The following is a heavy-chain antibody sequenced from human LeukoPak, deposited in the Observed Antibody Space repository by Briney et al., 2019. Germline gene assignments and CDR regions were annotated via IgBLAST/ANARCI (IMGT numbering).Heavy chain of an antibody. J-gene: IGHJ4*02. CDR1: GFTFSSYG. CDR3: AREVSGSAYFVY. CDR2: ISYDGSKK. Sequence: GGSLRLSCAASGFTFSSYGMHWVRQAPGKGLEWVAVISYDGSKKYYADSAKGRFTISRDNAKNTLYLETNSLRAEDTAVYYCAREVSGSAYFVYWGQGTLVTVSS. D-gene: IGHD1-26*01. V-gene: IGHV3-30*03.